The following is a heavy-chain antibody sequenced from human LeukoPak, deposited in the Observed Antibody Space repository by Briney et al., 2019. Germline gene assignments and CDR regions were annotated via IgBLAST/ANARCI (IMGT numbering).Heavy chain of an antibody. J-gene: IGHJ1*01. Sequence: GGSLRLSCAASAFTFSSYAMHWVRQAPGKGLEWVAVISYDGSNKYYADSVKGRFTISRDNSKNTLYLQMNSLRAEDTAVYYCARDRYRKGATTDGYFQHWGQGTLVTVSS. CDR2: ISYDGSNK. D-gene: IGHD1-26*01. V-gene: IGHV3-30-3*01. CDR1: AFTFSSYA. CDR3: ARDRYRKGATTDGYFQH.